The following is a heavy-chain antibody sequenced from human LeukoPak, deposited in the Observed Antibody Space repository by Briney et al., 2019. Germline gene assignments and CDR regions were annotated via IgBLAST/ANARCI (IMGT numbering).Heavy chain of an antibody. CDR3: ARREYSSSALGY. V-gene: IGHV4-4*09. J-gene: IGHJ4*02. D-gene: IGHD6-6*01. CDR1: GGSISSYY. CDR2: IYTSGST. Sequence: SETLSLTCTVSGGSISSYYWSWIRQPPGEGLEWIGYIYTSGSTNYNPSLKSRVTISVDTSKNQFSLKLSSVTAADTAVYYCARREYSSSALGYWGQGTLVTVSS.